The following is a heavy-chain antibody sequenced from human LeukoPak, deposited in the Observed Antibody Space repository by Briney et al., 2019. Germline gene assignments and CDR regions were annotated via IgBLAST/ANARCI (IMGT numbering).Heavy chain of an antibody. CDR1: GYTLTELS. V-gene: IGHV1-24*01. Sequence: ASVKVSCKVSGYTLTELSMHCVRQAPGKGLEWMGGFDPEDGETIYAQKFQGRVTMTEDTPTDTAYMELSSLRSEDTAVYYCATKAVAGTGAFDIWGQGTMVTVSS. D-gene: IGHD6-19*01. J-gene: IGHJ3*02. CDR3: ATKAVAGTGAFDI. CDR2: FDPEDGET.